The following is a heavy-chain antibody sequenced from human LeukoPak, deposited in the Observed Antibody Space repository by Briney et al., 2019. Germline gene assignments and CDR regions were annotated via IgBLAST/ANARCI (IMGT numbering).Heavy chain of an antibody. CDR3: ATRPRDSSGYYLGAFDA. D-gene: IGHD3-22*01. CDR2: IGDSGAET. Sequence: GGSLRLSCEASGFIFSTYAMAWVRQAPGKGLDWVSVIGDSGAETYYSDSAKGRFSVSRDNSKDTLFLHMSSLRAEDTAVYFCATRPRDSSGYYLGAFDAWGQGTTVTVSS. V-gene: IGHV3-23*01. CDR1: GFIFSTYA. J-gene: IGHJ3*01.